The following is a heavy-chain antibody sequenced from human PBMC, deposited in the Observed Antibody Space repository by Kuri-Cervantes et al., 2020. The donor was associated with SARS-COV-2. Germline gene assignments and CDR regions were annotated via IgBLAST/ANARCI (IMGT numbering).Heavy chain of an antibody. J-gene: IGHJ6*02. CDR3: ARDPGVWGSYTNYDGMDV. V-gene: IGHV4-59*01. D-gene: IGHD3-16*01. CDR2: IYYSGST. CDR1: GGSISSYY. Sequence: SETLSLTCTVSGGSISSYYWSWIRQPPGKGLEWIGYIYYSGSTNYNPSLKSRVTISVDTSKNQFSLKLSSVTAADTAVYYCARDPGVWGSYTNYDGMDVWGQGTTVTVSS.